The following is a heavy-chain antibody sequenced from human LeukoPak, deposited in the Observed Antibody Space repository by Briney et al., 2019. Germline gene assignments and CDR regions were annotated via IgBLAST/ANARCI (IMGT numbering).Heavy chain of an antibody. V-gene: IGHV4-39*07. D-gene: IGHD6-19*01. CDR3: AREQWLVLDY. CDR1: GGSISSSSYY. J-gene: IGHJ4*02. Sequence: SETLSLTCTVAGGSISSSSYYWGWIRQPPGKGLEWIGSIYYSGSTYYNPSLKSRVTVSVDTSKNQFSLKLSSVTAADTAVYYCAREQWLVLDYWGQGTLVTVSS. CDR2: IYYSGST.